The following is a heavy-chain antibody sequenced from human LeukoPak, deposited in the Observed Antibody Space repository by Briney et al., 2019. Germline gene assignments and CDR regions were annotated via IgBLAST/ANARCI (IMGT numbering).Heavy chain of an antibody. D-gene: IGHD2-21*01. CDR3: ARHRPSSTMSGIAL. CDR2: IYYSGTT. Sequence: PSETLSLTCTVSGGSINRGFYYWGWIRQPPGKGLAWIGSIYYSGTTYYNPSLKSRVTISVDTSRNQFSLQLTSVTVADTAVYFCARHRPSSTMSGIALWGQGTLVTVSS. V-gene: IGHV4-39*01. CDR1: GGSINRGFYY. J-gene: IGHJ4*02.